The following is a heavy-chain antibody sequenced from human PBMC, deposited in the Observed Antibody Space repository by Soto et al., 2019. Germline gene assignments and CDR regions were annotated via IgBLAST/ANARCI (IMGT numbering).Heavy chain of an antibody. V-gene: IGHV4-59*02. CDR1: GVSVRSYT. D-gene: IGHD3-22*01. Sequence: SETLSLTCIVSGVSVRSYTWSWIRQPPQKGLEWIGYIYHTGSTSYSPSLKSRVTISVDKSKNQFSLILNSVTAADTAIYYCARAHYGPSGYYFDSWGQGTLVTV. CDR3: ARAHYGPSGYYFDS. J-gene: IGHJ4*02. CDR2: IYHTGST.